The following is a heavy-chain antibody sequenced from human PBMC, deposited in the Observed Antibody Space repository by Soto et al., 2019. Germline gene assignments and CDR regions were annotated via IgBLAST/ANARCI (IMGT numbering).Heavy chain of an antibody. D-gene: IGHD3-9*01. V-gene: IGHV1-69*01. J-gene: IGHJ6*02. Sequence: QVQLVQSGAEVKKPGSSVKVSCKASGGTFSSYAISWVRQAPGQGLEWMGGIIPIFGTANYAQKFQGRVTITADESTSTAYMELSSLRSEDPAVYYCAGNRGDILTGYPNYYYYYGMDVWGQGTTVTVSS. CDR2: IIPIFGTA. CDR3: AGNRGDILTGYPNYYYYYGMDV. CDR1: GGTFSSYA.